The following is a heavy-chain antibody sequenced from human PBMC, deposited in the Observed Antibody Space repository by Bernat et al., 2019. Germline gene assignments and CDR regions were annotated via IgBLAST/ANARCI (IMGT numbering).Heavy chain of an antibody. Sequence: EVQMLESGGGLAQPGGSLRLSCAASGFTFSSYAMSWVRQAPGKGLEWVPAISGRGSTTSYADSVKGRFTISRDHSKNTLYLQMNSLRAEDTAVYYCAKDGWWRLTRDVYFDYWGQGTLVTVSS. CDR3: AKDGWWRLTRDVYFDY. D-gene: IGHD2-21*01. CDR1: GFTFSSYA. V-gene: IGHV3-23*01. J-gene: IGHJ4*02. CDR2: ISGRGSTT.